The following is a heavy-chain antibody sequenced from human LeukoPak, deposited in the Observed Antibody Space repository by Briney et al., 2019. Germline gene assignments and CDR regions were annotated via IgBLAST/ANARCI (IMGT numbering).Heavy chain of an antibody. V-gene: IGHV1-69*06. D-gene: IGHD3-9*01. J-gene: IGHJ4*02. CDR1: GGTFSSYA. CDR2: IIPIFGTA. Sequence: GASVKVSCKASGGTFSSYAISWVRQAPGQGLEWMGGIIPIFGTANYAQKFQGRVTMTEDTSTDTAYMELSSLRSEDTAVYYCATINRWLGWRYFDWLTGGPNDYWGQGTLVTVSS. CDR3: ATINRWLGWRYFDWLTGGPNDY.